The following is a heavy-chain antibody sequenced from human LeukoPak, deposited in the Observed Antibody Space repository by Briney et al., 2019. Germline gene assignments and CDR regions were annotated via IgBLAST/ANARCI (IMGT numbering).Heavy chain of an antibody. CDR2: INPNSGDT. D-gene: IGHD2-8*01. J-gene: IGHJ6*03. CDR3: ARSAEHCNNGVCFTDYYMDV. Sequence: ASVKVSCKASGYTFSGSYIHWVRPAPGQGLEWLGRINPNSGDTNYAQNLHGRVTMTRDTSITTAYMELNSLTSDDTAVYFCARSAEHCNNGVCFTDYYMDVWGKGTTVTVSS. CDR1: GYTFSGSY. V-gene: IGHV1-2*06.